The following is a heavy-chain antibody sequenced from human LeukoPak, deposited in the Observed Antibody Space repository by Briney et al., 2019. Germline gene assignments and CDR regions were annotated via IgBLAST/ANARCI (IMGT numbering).Heavy chain of an antibody. V-gene: IGHV3-21*06. CDR1: GFIFSDYS. CDR2: ISSSSAYI. CDR3: ARDTPAISDAFDI. J-gene: IGHJ3*02. D-gene: IGHD2-15*01. Sequence: GGSLRLSCVASGFIFSDYSMDWVRQAPGKGLEWVSSISSSSAYIFYSDSVKGRFTISRDNAQSSLYLQMNSLRAEDTAVYYCARDTPAISDAFDIWGQGTMVTVSS.